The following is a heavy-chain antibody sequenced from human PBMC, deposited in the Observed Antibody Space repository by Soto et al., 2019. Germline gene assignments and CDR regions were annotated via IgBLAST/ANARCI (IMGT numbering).Heavy chain of an antibody. Sequence: HPGGSLRLSCAASGFTFSSYAMSWVRQAPGKGLEWVSAISGSGGSTYYADSVKGRFTISRDNSKNTLYLQMNSLRAEDTAVYYCANCNNDFGVVIHPYYYMDVWGKGTTVTVSS. CDR1: GFTFSSYA. CDR3: ANCNNDFGVVIHPYYYMDV. CDR2: ISGSGGST. J-gene: IGHJ6*03. D-gene: IGHD3-3*01. V-gene: IGHV3-23*01.